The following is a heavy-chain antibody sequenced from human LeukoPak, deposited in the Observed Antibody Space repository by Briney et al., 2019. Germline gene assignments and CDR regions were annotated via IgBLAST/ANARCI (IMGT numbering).Heavy chain of an antibody. Sequence: PGGSLRLSCAASGFTFSSYWMSWVRQAPGKGLEWVANIKQDGSEKYYVDSVRGRFTISRDNAKNSLYLQMNSLRAEDTAVYYCARDPYGSSWYPHYYYGMDVWGQGTTVTVSS. V-gene: IGHV3-7*01. CDR3: ARDPYGSSWYPHYYYGMDV. CDR2: IKQDGSEK. D-gene: IGHD6-13*01. J-gene: IGHJ6*02. CDR1: GFTFSSYW.